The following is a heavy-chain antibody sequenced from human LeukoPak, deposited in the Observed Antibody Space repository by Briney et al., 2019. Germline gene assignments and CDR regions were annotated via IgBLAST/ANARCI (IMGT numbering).Heavy chain of an antibody. J-gene: IGHJ4*02. Sequence: PGGSLRLSCTASGFTFGDYAMSWVRQAPGKGLEWVGFIRSKAYGGTTEYAASVKGRFTISRDDSKSIAYLQMNSLKTEDTAVYYCTRGSGDGYNDNWGQGTLVTVSS. CDR2: IRSKAYGGTT. D-gene: IGHD5-24*01. CDR1: GFTFGDYA. V-gene: IGHV3-49*04. CDR3: TRGSGDGYNDN.